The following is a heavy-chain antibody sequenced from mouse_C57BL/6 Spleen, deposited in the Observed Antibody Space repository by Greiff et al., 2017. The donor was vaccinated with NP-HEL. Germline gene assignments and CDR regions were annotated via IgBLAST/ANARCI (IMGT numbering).Heavy chain of an antibody. CDR2: INPGSGGT. J-gene: IGHJ2*01. CDR3: ARSRAQATSSYYFDY. Sequence: QVHVKQSGAELVRPGTSVKVSCKASGYAFTNYLIEWVKQRPGQGLEWIGVINPGSGGTNYNEKFKGKATLTADKSSSTAYMQLSSLTSEDSAVYFCARSRAQATSSYYFDYWGQGTTLTVSS. D-gene: IGHD3-2*02. CDR1: GYAFTNYL. V-gene: IGHV1-54*01.